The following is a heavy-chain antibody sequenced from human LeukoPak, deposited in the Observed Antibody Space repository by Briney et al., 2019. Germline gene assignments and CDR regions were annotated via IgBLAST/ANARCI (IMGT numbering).Heavy chain of an antibody. CDR3: AKGTAGTTSYDS. Sequence: GGSLRLSCPASGFTFSSYAMSWVRQAPGKGLEWVSAFIGSVGSTYYADSVKGRFTISRNNSKHTLYLQMNRLRAEDTAVYYCAKGTAGTTSYDSWGQGTLVTVSS. V-gene: IGHV3-23*01. CDR2: FIGSVGST. D-gene: IGHD1-1*01. J-gene: IGHJ4*02. CDR1: GFTFSSYA.